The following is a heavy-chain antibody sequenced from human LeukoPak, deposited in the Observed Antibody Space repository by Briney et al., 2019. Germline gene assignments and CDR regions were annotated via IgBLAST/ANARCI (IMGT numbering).Heavy chain of an antibody. CDR1: GYTLADYY. V-gene: IGHV1-2*02. CDR2: IRPTSDGT. Sequence: GASVKVSCKASGYTLADYYMHWVRPAPGQGLEWMGWIRPTSDGTNYAQKFQGRFTMTRDASINTVYMELSRLRSDDTAVYYCARAAYGGGGCYHYFDSWGQGTLVTVSS. D-gene: IGHD2-21*02. CDR3: ARAAYGGGGCYHYFDS. J-gene: IGHJ4*02.